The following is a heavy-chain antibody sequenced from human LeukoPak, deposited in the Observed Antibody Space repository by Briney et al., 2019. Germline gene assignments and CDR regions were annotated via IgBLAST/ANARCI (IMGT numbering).Heavy chain of an antibody. V-gene: IGHV1-3*01. D-gene: IGHD6-13*01. CDR1: GYTFTTYA. CDR2: INAGSGNT. CDR3: ARTPQYSSSWYSFCSDY. J-gene: IGHJ4*02. Sequence: ASVKVSCKASGYTFTTYAIHWVRQAPGQRLEWMGWINAGSGNTEYSQKFQGRVTITRDTSASTAYMELSSLRSEDTAMYYCARTPQYSSSWYSFCSDYWGQGTLVTVSS.